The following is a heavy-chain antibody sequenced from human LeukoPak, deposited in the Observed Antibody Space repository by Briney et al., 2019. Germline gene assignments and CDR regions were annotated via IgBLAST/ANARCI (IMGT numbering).Heavy chain of an antibody. CDR2: INPNSGGT. J-gene: IGHJ4*02. CDR1: GYAFTDYY. D-gene: IGHD6-6*01. CDR3: ARDLWRHSSSAAGY. V-gene: IGHV1-2*02. Sequence: ASVKVSCKASGYAFTDYYLHWVRQAPGQGREWMGWINPNSGGTNYAQRFQGRVTMTSDTSISTAYMELSRLKSDDTAVYYCARDLWRHSSSAAGYWGQGTLVTVSS.